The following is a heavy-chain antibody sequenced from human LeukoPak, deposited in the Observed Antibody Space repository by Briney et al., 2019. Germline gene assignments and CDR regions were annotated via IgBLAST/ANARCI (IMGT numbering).Heavy chain of an antibody. Sequence: GGSLRLSCAASGFTVSSSNYMSWVRQAPGKGLEWVSVIYSGGSTYYADSVKGRFTISRDNSKNTLYLQMNSLRAEDTAVYYCARDGPLVVAATSIWGQGTLVTVSS. CDR1: GFTVSSSNY. D-gene: IGHD2-15*01. CDR3: ARDGPLVVAATSI. V-gene: IGHV3-53*01. CDR2: IYSGGST. J-gene: IGHJ4*02.